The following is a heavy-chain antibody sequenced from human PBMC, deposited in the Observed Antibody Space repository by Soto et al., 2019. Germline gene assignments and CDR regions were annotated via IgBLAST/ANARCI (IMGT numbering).Heavy chain of an antibody. CDR1: GFTFRTYA. D-gene: IGHD3-9*01. Sequence: GGSLRLSCAASGFTFRTYAMSWVRQAPGKGLEWVSASSGSGGSTYYADSVKGRFTISRDNSKNTLYLQMNSLRAEDTAVYYCATSPYDILTGYFPPFDYWGQGTRVTVSS. J-gene: IGHJ4*02. V-gene: IGHV3-23*01. CDR3: ATSPYDILTGYFPPFDY. CDR2: SSGSGGST.